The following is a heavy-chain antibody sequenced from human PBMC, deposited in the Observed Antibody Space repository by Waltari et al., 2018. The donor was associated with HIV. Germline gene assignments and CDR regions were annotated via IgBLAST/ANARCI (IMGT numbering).Heavy chain of an antibody. CDR3: ARASQYIEFSTFDGDYYFDV. CDR1: GFSVSNHS. J-gene: IGHJ4*02. CDR2: LKMEGSRR. V-gene: IGHV3-74*03. D-gene: IGHD2-15*01. Sequence: VQLVESGGGSIKTGGSLRLSCTASGFSVSNHSMDWVRQGPGKGLVGVPRLKMEGSRRMDADAVKGRFGISRGNARNTVYSQLNSLRVEYTAMYFCARASQYIEFSTFDGDYYFDVWGRGTRVAVSS.